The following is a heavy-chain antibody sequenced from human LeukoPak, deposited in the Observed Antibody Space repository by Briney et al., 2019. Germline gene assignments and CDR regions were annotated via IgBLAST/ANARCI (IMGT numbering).Heavy chain of an antibody. D-gene: IGHD2/OR15-2a*01. CDR1: GFSFSSHW. Sequence: GGSLRLSCAASGFSFSSHWMSWVRQAPGKGLEWVANIKQDGGEKYYVDSVKGRFAISRDNATNLLYLEMNRLSCEDTALYYCARGKWAEYYLDCWGQGTLVTVSS. V-gene: IGHV3-7*01. CDR2: IKQDGGEK. CDR3: ARGKWAEYYLDC. J-gene: IGHJ4*02.